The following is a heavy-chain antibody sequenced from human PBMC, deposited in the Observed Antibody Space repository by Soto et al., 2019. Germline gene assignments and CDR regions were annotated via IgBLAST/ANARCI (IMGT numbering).Heavy chain of an antibody. CDR3: AKGPYNWNYYYYGMDV. V-gene: IGHV3-23*01. D-gene: IGHD1-20*01. J-gene: IGHJ6*02. CDR2: ISGSGGST. Sequence: GGSLRLSCAASGFTFSSYAMSWVRQAPGKGLEWVSAISGSGGSTYYADSVKGRFTISRDNSKNTLYLQMNSLRAEDTAVYYCAKGPYNWNYYYYGMDVWGQGTTVTVSS. CDR1: GFTFSSYA.